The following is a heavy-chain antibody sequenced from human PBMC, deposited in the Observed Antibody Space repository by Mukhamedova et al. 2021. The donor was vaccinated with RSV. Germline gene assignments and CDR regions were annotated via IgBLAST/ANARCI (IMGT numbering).Heavy chain of an antibody. D-gene: IGHD2-15*01. J-gene: IGHJ2*01. CDR2: IRSKANRYAT. V-gene: IGHV3-73*01. Sequence: GKGLEWVGRIRSKANRYATAYAASVKGRFTISRDDSKNTAYLQMNSLKTEDTAVYYCTRQGGINWYFAPWGRGTLVTVSS. CDR3: TRQGGINWYFAP.